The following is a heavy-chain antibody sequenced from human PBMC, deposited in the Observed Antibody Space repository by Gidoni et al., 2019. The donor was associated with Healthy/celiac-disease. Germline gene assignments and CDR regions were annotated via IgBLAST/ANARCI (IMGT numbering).Heavy chain of an antibody. CDR3: TRDLTPTYYDISGWNY. Sequence: EGQLVESGGGLVQPGRCMRLSCTAAGFNCGDYDLSWVRQAPGKGLGWLGFIRSKAYVGTTEYAASVKGRFTISRDDSKSIAYLQMNSLKTEDTAVYYCTRDLTPTYYDISGWNYWGQGTLVTVSS. D-gene: IGHD3-22*01. V-gene: IGHV3-49*04. J-gene: IGHJ4*02. CDR2: IRSKAYVGTT. CDR1: GFNCGDYD.